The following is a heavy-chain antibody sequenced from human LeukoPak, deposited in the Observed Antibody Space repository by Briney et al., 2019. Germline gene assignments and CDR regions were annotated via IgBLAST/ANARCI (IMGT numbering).Heavy chain of an antibody. D-gene: IGHD3-10*01. CDR2: ISWNSGSI. CDR1: GFTFDDYA. CDR3: AKDKSPMVRGVTYFDY. V-gene: IGHV3-9*01. J-gene: IGHJ4*02. Sequence: GRSLRLSCAASGFTFDDYAMHWVRQAPGKGLEWVSGISWNSGSIGYADSVKGRFTISRDNAKNSLYLQMNSLRAEDTALYYCAKDKSPMVRGVTYFDYWGQGTLVTVSS.